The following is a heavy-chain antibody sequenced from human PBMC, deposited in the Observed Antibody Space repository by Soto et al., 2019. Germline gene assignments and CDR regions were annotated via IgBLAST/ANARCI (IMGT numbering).Heavy chain of an antibody. CDR2: IYYSGST. CDR1: GGSISSYY. Sequence: QVQLQESGPGLVKPSETLSLTCTVSGGSISSYYWSWIRQPPGKGLEWIGYIYYSGSTNYNPSLKGRVTISVDTSKNQFSLKLSSVAAADTAVYYCARVCGSRSGCLDAFDIWGQGTMVTVSS. D-gene: IGHD6-19*01. J-gene: IGHJ3*02. CDR3: ARVCGSRSGCLDAFDI. V-gene: IGHV4-59*01.